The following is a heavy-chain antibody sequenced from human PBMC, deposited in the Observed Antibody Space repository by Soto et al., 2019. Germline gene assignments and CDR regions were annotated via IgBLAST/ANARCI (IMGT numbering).Heavy chain of an antibody. CDR1: GFTFSNYG. D-gene: IGHD1-26*01. CDR2: ISYDGSNK. J-gene: IGHJ4*02. CDR3: ARVVGATTGVDY. Sequence: QVQLVESGGGVVQPGRSQRLSCAASGFTFSNYGMHWVRQAPGKGLEWVAVISYDGSNKHYADSVKGRLTISRDNSENMLYLQMNSLRAEDTAVYYCARVVGATTGVDYWGQGTLVTVSS. V-gene: IGHV3-30*03.